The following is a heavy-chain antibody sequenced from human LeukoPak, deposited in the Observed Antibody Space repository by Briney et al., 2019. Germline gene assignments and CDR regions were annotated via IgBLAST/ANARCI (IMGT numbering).Heavy chain of an antibody. D-gene: IGHD3-22*01. V-gene: IGHV4-59*12. CDR1: GGSISSYY. CDR3: ANPYDNSGYYFGAFDI. J-gene: IGHJ3*02. Sequence: SETLSLTCTVSGGSISSYYWSWIRQPPGKGLEWIGYIYYSGSTNYNPSLKSRVTISVDTSKNQFSLKLSSVTAADTAVYYCANPYDNSGYYFGAFDIWGQGTMVTVSS. CDR2: IYYSGST.